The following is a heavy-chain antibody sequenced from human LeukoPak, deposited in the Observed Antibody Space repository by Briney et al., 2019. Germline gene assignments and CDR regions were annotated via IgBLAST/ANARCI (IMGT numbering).Heavy chain of an antibody. D-gene: IGHD1-1*01. Sequence: GASVKVSCKASGYTFTSYGISWVRQAPGQGLEGMGWISDYSGDTNYAQKLQGRVTMTTDTSTSTAYMELRSLRSDDTAVYYCARAGGYNWNDDLDYWGQGTLVTVSS. CDR3: ARAGGYNWNDDLDY. V-gene: IGHV1-18*01. CDR1: GYTFTSYG. CDR2: ISDYSGDT. J-gene: IGHJ4*02.